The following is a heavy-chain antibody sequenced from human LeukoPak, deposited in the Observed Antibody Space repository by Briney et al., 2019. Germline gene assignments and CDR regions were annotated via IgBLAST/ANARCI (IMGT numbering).Heavy chain of an antibody. D-gene: IGHD2/OR15-2a*01. J-gene: IGHJ4*02. CDR2: IFYDGSNK. CDR1: GFTFSNYG. Sequence: GRSLRLSCAASGFTFSNYGMHWVRQAPGKGLEWLAAIFYDGSNKYYADTVKDRFTISRDNSKNTLYLQVNSLRAEDTAVYYCARDQALYFSYGDYWGQGTLVTVSS. V-gene: IGHV3-33*01. CDR3: ARDQALYFSYGDY.